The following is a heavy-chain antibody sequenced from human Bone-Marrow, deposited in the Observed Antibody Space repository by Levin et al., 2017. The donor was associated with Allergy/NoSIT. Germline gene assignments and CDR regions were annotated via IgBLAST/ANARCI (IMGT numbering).Heavy chain of an antibody. CDR2: IWSDGNNQ. CDR1: GFTFRNYA. Sequence: GGSLRLSCEASGFTFRNYAMHWVRQAPGKGLEWVAVIWSDGNNQYYAGPVKGRFILSSDNSKNTLYLQMNSLEAEDPSSSYCARDWALTGNDEPTILNDHWGQGTLVTVSS. CDR3: ARDWALTGNDEPTILNDH. J-gene: IGHJ4*02. D-gene: IGHD3-9*01. V-gene: IGHV3-33*01.